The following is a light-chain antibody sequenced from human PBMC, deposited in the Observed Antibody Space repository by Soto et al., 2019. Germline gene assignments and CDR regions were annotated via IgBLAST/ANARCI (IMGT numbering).Light chain of an antibody. CDR1: SSNLGSYY. J-gene: IGLJ3*02. CDR3: AAWDDSLSGPV. V-gene: IGLV1-47*02. CDR2: SNN. Sequence: QSVLTQPPSASGTPGQRVTISCSGSSSNLGSYYVYWYQRLPGSAPKLLLYSNNQRPSGIPDRFSGSKSGTSASLAISGLRSEDEGVYFCAAWDDSLSGPVFGGGTKVTVL.